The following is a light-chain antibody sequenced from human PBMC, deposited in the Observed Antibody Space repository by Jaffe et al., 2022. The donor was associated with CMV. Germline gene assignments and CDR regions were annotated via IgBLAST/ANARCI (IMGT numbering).Light chain of an antibody. CDR1: QSLVHSDGNTY. CDR2: NLS. V-gene: IGKV2-30*02. J-gene: IGKJ3*01. Sequence: DVVMTQSPLFLPVTLGQPASMSCRSSQSLVHSDGNTYLSWFQQRPGQSPRLLIYNLSKRDSGVPDRFSGSGSGTDFTLKISRVEAEDVGVYYCMQGTHWSPGLTFGPGTKVDIK. CDR3: MQGTHWSPGLT.